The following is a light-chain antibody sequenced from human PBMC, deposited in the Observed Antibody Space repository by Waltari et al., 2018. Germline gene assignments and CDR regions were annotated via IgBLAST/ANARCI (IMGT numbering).Light chain of an antibody. CDR2: DGT. V-gene: IGKV3-11*01. Sequence: EVVLTHSPGTLSLFPGERPTLSCRHSQSVPTYLAWFQQRPGQAPRLPIYDGTKRATGIPSRFSGSGYGTAFTLTISSLEPEDFAVYYCQQRTDWLYTFGQGTKVEIK. CDR1: QSVPTY. J-gene: IGKJ2*01. CDR3: QQRTDWLYT.